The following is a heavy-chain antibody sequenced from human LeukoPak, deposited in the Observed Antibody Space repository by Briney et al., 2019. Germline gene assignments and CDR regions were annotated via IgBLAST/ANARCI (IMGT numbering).Heavy chain of an antibody. CDR1: GGTFSSYA. V-gene: IGHV1-69*05. CDR2: IIPIFGTA. D-gene: IGHD6-13*01. J-gene: IGHJ6*02. Sequence: ASVKVSCKASGGTFSSYAISWVRQAPGQGLEWMGGIIPIFGTANYAQKFQGRVTITTDESTSTAYMELSSLRSEDTAVYYCARGRQQLSVNYYYGMDVWGQGTTVTVSS. CDR3: ARGRQQLSVNYYYGMDV.